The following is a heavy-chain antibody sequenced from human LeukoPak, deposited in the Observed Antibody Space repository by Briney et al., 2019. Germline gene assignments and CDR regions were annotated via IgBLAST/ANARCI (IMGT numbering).Heavy chain of an antibody. CDR3: ARAILTTAPFDF. V-gene: IGHV3-53*04. D-gene: IGHD1-1*01. CDR2: LYSGGTT. CDR1: GFTVSSNY. J-gene: IGHJ4*02. Sequence: PGGSLRLSCAASGFTVSSNYMNWVRQAPGKGLEWVSVLYSGGTTHYADSVKGRFTISRHNSNNTLYLQMNSLRAEDTAVYYCARAILTTAPFDFWGQGTLVTVSS.